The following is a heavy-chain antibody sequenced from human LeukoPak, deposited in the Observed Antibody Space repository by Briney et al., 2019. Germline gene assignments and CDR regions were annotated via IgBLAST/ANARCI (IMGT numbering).Heavy chain of an antibody. J-gene: IGHJ4*02. Sequence: GGSLRPSCAASEFTFSSYSMNWVRQAPGKGLEWVSFISSSSSYIHYADSAKGRFTISRDNAKNSLSLQMNRLRAEDTAVYYCARTGDYGTFDYWGQGTLVTVSS. V-gene: IGHV3-21*01. CDR1: EFTFSSYS. CDR2: ISSSSSYI. D-gene: IGHD4-17*01. CDR3: ARTGDYGTFDY.